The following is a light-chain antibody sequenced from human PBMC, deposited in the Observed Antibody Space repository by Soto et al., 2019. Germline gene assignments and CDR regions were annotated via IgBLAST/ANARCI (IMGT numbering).Light chain of an antibody. Sequence: EIVMTQSPATLSVSPGERVTLSCKASRSVRSNLAWYQQKPGQAPRLLISGASTRATGITDRFSGSGSGTEFTLTISSLQPDDFATYYCQHYNSYSEAFGQGTKVDI. J-gene: IGKJ1*01. V-gene: IGKV3-15*01. CDR1: RSVRSN. CDR3: QHYNSYSEA. CDR2: GAS.